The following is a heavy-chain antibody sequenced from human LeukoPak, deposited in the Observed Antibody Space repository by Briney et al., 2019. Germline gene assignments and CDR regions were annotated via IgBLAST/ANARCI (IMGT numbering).Heavy chain of an antibody. V-gene: IGHV6-1*01. CDR1: GDSVPSNSAA. CDR3: VRSGRDGYLDY. Sequence: SQTLSLTCAISGDSVPSNSAAWNWLRQSPSRGLEWLGRTYYRSKWYNGYTVSVKSRITINPDTSKNQFSLQLNSVTPEDTAVYFCVRSGRDGYLDYWGQGTLVTVSS. D-gene: IGHD5-24*01. CDR2: TYYRSKWYN. J-gene: IGHJ4*02.